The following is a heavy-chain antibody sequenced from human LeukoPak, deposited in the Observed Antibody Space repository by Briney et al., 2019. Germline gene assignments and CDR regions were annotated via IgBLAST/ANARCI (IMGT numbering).Heavy chain of an antibody. J-gene: IGHJ4*02. Sequence: GGSLRLSCSASGFTFSSYWMSWVRQAPGKGLEWVANINQDGSVKYHVDSVKGRFTLSRDNSKNTAYLQMNSLRIEDTALYHCAKALDQWDQAAGWDFWGQGSLVTVSS. D-gene: IGHD1/OR15-1a*01. CDR1: GFTFSSYW. V-gene: IGHV3-7*01. CDR3: AKALDQWDQAAGWDF. CDR2: INQDGSVK.